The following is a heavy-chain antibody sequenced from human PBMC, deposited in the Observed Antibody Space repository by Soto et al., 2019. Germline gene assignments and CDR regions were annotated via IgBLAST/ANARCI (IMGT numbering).Heavy chain of an antibody. V-gene: IGHV1-18*01. CDR1: GYTFPSYG. J-gene: IGHJ4*02. Sequence: APGKVSCKASGYTFPSYGISWVGPAPGHGIDWIGWISDYNANTNYAQKLQGRVTMTTDTPTSTADMELRSLRSDGTAVYYWARRSHCSGGSCYSFDYWGQGTPVTVSS. D-gene: IGHD2-15*01. CDR3: ARRSHCSGGSCYSFDY. CDR2: ISDYNANT.